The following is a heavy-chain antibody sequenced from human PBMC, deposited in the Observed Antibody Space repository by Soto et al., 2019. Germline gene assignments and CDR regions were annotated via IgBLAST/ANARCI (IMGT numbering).Heavy chain of an antibody. V-gene: IGHV3-11*01. Sequence: GGSLRLSCGASGFTFSNYYMSWIRQAPGKGLEWVSYISSTGRTIYYADSVKGRFTVSRDNARNSLSLKLNSLRVEDTAVYYCARSYSSGWEFDHWGQGTQVTVSS. J-gene: IGHJ4*02. D-gene: IGHD6-19*01. CDR2: ISSTGRTI. CDR3: ARSYSSGWEFDH. CDR1: GFTFSNYY.